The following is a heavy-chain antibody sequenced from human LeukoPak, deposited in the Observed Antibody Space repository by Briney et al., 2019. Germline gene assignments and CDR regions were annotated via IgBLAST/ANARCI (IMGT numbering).Heavy chain of an antibody. CDR2: ISYDGSNK. CDR3: AKTGDDGVYFDY. Sequence: GRSLRLSCAASGFTFSSYGMHWVRQAPGKGLEWVAVISYDGSNKYYADSVKGRFTISRDNSKNTLYLQMNSLRAEDTAVYDCAKTGDDGVYFDYWGQGTLVTVSS. D-gene: IGHD7-27*01. CDR1: GFTFSSYG. J-gene: IGHJ4*02. V-gene: IGHV3-30*18.